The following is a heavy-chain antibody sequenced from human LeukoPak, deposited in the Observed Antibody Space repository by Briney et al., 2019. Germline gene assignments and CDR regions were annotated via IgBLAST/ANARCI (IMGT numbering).Heavy chain of an antibody. CDR2: MFGSGST. J-gene: IGHJ4*01. Sequence: VCVKVLCKSCGYIFTRKNVHWVRQASGRGFEWMGIMFGSGSTMYAQKYQGRHTITRDTSTNIVYMELSSLTSEDTAVYYCAREDSRSNCATYYSDSRGHGTLVTVSP. CDR3: AREDSRSNCATYYSDS. V-gene: IGHV1-46*01. CDR1: GYIFTRKN. D-gene: IGHD6-13*01.